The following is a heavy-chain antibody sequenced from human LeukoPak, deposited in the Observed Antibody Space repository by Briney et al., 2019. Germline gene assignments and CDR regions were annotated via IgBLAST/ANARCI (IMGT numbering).Heavy chain of an antibody. D-gene: IGHD3-9*01. J-gene: IGHJ6*02. CDR3: ARADYDILTGYYNYYYYGMDV. V-gene: IGHV1-18*01. Sequence: ASVKVSCKASGYTFTSYGISWVRQAPGQGLEWMGWISAYNGNTNYAQKLQRRVTMTTDTSTSTAYMELRSLRSDDTAVYYCARADYDILTGYYNYYYYGMDVWGQGTTVTVSS. CDR1: GYTFTSYG. CDR2: ISAYNGNT.